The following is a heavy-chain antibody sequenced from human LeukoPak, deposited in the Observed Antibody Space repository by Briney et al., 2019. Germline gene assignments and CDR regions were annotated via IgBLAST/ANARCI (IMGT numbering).Heavy chain of an antibody. CDR3: ARDSPLGTIFGVVIPYYFDH. CDR2: IILIFGTA. V-gene: IGHV1-69*13. Sequence: SVKVSCKASGGTFSSYAISWVRQAPGQGLEWMGGIILIFGTANYAQKFQGRVTITADESTSTAYMELSSLRSEDTAVYYCARDSPLGTIFGVVIPYYFDHWGQGTLVTVSS. J-gene: IGHJ4*02. D-gene: IGHD3-3*01. CDR1: GGTFSSYA.